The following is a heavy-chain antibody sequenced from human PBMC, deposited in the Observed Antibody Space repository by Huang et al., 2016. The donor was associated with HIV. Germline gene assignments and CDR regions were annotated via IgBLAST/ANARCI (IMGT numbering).Heavy chain of an antibody. V-gene: IGHV4-59*11. CDR1: GDSISSHY. CDR2: IYYGGNT. D-gene: IGHD4-17*01. Sequence: QMQLQESGPGLVKPSEALSLTCTVAGDSISSHYWSWIRQTPGKGLEWIWSIYYGGNTKYNPARKSQVTISVYTSKSQLSLKLGSVSAADTAVYYCATTDGDGLFFYWGQGTLVAVSS. J-gene: IGHJ4*02. CDR3: ATTDGDGLFFY.